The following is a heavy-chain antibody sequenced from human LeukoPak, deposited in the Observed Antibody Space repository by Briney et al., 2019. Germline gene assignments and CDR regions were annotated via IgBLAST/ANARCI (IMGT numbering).Heavy chain of an antibody. CDR3: AKDLWNSGSCYPDY. V-gene: IGHV3-23*01. Sequence: AGGSLRLSCAASGFTFSSYAMSWVRQAPGKGLEWVSGISGSGGSTYYADSVKGRFSIARDSSKNTLSLQMNSLRAEDTAVYYCAKDLWNSGSCYPDYWGQGTLVTVSS. CDR1: GFTFSSYA. D-gene: IGHD2-15*01. CDR2: ISGSGGST. J-gene: IGHJ4*02.